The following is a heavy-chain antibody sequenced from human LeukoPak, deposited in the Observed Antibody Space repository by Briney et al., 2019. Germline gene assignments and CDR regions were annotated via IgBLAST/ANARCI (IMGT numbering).Heavy chain of an antibody. Sequence: ASVTASCKTSGYTFGNYAITWVRQAPGQGLEWMGWISGDNGDTKYAQKVQGRVTVTTDTSTTTTYMELRSLRSDDTAVYYCARDADGSGTLLDYWGQGSLVTVSS. CDR1: GYTFGNYA. J-gene: IGHJ4*02. D-gene: IGHD3-10*01. CDR2: ISGDNGDT. V-gene: IGHV1-18*01. CDR3: ARDADGSGTLLDY.